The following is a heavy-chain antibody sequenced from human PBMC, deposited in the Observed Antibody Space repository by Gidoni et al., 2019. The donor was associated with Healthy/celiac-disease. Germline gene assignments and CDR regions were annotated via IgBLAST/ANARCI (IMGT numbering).Heavy chain of an antibody. V-gene: IGHV3-15*01. CDR1: GFTFSNAW. Sequence: EVQLVESGGGLVKPGGSLRLSCAASGFTFSNAWMSWVRQAPGKGLEWVGRIKSKTDGGTTDYAAPVKGRFTISRDDSKNTLYLQMNSLKTEDTAVYYCTTDQYSGSFRDYWGQGTLVTVSS. CDR3: TTDQYSGSFRDY. CDR2: IKSKTDGGTT. D-gene: IGHD1-26*01. J-gene: IGHJ4*02.